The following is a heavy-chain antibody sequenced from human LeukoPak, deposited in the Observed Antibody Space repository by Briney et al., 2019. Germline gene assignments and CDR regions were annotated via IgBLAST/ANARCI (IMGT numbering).Heavy chain of an antibody. D-gene: IGHD1-1*01. Sequence: GGSLRLSCVAPEFTFSTYSMNWVRQAPGKGLEWVSYVSTSSSTIYYADSVKGRFTISRDNANTSLFLEMNSLRAEDTAVYYCARSRLGGRGAFDIWGQGTVVTVSS. V-gene: IGHV3-48*01. CDR3: ARSRLGGRGAFDI. CDR2: VSTSSSTI. J-gene: IGHJ3*02. CDR1: EFTFSTYS.